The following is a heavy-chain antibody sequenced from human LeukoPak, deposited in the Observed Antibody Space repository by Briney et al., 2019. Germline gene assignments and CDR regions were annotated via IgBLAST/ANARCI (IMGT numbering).Heavy chain of an antibody. V-gene: IGHV3-21*01. CDR1: GFTFSSYS. CDR2: ISSSSSSYI. CDR3: ARDLGIAAAGGY. J-gene: IGHJ4*02. D-gene: IGHD6-13*01. Sequence: PGGSLRLSCAASGFTFSSYSMNWVRQVPGKGLEWVSSISSSSSSYIYYADSVKGRFTISRDNAKNSLYLQMNSLRAEDTAVYYCARDLGIAAAGGYWGQGTLVTVSS.